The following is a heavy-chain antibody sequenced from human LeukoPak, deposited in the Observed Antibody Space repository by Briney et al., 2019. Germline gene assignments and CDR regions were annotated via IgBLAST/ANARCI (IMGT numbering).Heavy chain of an antibody. V-gene: IGHV3-30-3*01. CDR1: GFTFSSYA. J-gene: IGHJ4*02. Sequence: GGSLRLSCAASGFTFSSYAMHWVRQAPGKGLEWVAVISYDGSNKYYADSVKGRFTISRDNSKNTLFLQMNSLRAEDTAIYFCATDSNPFDFWGQGTLVTVSS. CDR2: ISYDGSNK. CDR3: ATDSNPFDF. D-gene: IGHD6-13*01.